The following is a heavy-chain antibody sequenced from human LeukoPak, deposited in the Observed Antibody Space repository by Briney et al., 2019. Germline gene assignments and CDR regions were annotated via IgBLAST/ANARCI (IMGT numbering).Heavy chain of an antibody. D-gene: IGHD5-24*01. CDR2: ISYDGSNK. CDR3: ARDPSPGMATTVDY. J-gene: IGHJ4*02. Sequence: GGSLRLSCAASGFTFSSYAMHWVRQAPGKGLEWVAVISYDGSNKYYADSVKGRFTISRDNSKNTLYLQMNSLRAEDTAVYYCARDPSPGMATTVDYWGQGTLVTVSS. CDR1: GFTFSSYA. V-gene: IGHV3-30*07.